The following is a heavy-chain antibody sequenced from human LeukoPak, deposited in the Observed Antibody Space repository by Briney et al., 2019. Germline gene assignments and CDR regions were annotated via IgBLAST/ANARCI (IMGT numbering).Heavy chain of an antibody. J-gene: IGHJ4*02. Sequence: GGSLRLSCAASGFTFSSYVMSWVRQAPGKGLEWVSAISGSGGSTYYADSVKGRFTISRDNSKNTLYLQMNSLRAEDTAVYYCATDRWGVVYLDYWGQGTLVTVSS. CDR2: ISGSGGST. V-gene: IGHV3-23*01. CDR1: GFTFSSYV. D-gene: IGHD2-15*01. CDR3: ATDRWGVVYLDY.